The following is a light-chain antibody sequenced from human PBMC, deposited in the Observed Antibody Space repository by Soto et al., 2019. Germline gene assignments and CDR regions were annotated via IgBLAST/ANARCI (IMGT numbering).Light chain of an antibody. CDR3: QHFGTSPSIT. J-gene: IGKJ5*01. CDR2: AAS. CDR1: QGVSSY. Sequence: IQLTQSPSSLSASVGDRVTITCRASQGVSSYLSWYQQKPWKAPKLLIYAASTLQSVVPSRFSGSGSGTDFTLTISILQPEDVASYYCQHFGTSPSITFGQGTRLEI. V-gene: IGKV1-9*01.